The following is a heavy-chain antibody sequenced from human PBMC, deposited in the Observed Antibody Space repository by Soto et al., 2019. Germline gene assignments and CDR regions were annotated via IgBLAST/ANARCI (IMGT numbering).Heavy chain of an antibody. D-gene: IGHD6-19*01. CDR3: AKGGWFPDS. V-gene: IGHV3-7*01. J-gene: IGHJ4*02. Sequence: AGGSLRLSCAASGLIFSASWMSWVRQAPGRRLEWVAYIKQDGSEEHYVDSVKGRFTISRDNAKNSLYPQMNSLRVEDTAMYYCAKGGWFPDSWGRGTLVTVSS. CDR2: IKQDGSEE. CDR1: GLIFSASW.